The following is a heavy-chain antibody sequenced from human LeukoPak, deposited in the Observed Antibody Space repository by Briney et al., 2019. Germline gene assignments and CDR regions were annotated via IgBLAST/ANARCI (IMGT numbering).Heavy chain of an antibody. J-gene: IGHJ4*02. CDR2: ISTDGSII. CDR3: VGGYY. V-gene: IGHV3-74*01. Sequence: GGSLRLSCAASGFTFSQYWMYWVRRAPGKGLVWVSYISTDGSIINDADSVKGRFTISRDNAKNTLYLQMNSLRVEDTAVYYCVGGYYWGQGTLVTVSS. CDR1: GFTFSQYW.